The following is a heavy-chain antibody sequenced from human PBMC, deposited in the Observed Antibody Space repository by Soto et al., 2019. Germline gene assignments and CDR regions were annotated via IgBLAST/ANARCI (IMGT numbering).Heavy chain of an antibody. CDR2: IYSSGST. V-gene: IGHV4-61*01. J-gene: IGHJ4*02. Sequence: QVQLQESGPGLVKPSDTLSLTCTVFGDSVSSGRFYWGWVRQPPGKGLEWIGHIYSSGSTNYNPSLKGRGTISIDMAKNQFFLRLSSVAAADTALYYWAGGIEAPGRWGQGTLVTVSS. D-gene: IGHD6-13*01. CDR1: GDSVSSGRFY. CDR3: AGGIEAPGR.